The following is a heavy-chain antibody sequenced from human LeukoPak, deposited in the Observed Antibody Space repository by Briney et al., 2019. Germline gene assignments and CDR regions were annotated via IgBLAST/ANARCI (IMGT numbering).Heavy chain of an antibody. Sequence: SGESLRLSCTTSGFTFSDYYMTWIRQAPGKGLEWVSYISSSGSPIDYADSVKGRFTISRDNAKNSLYLQMNSLRAEDTAVYYCARVFLIVAAGTFDYWGQGTLVTVPS. CDR1: GFTFSDYY. D-gene: IGHD6-13*01. CDR3: ARVFLIVAAGTFDY. J-gene: IGHJ4*02. CDR2: ISSSGSPI. V-gene: IGHV3-11*01.